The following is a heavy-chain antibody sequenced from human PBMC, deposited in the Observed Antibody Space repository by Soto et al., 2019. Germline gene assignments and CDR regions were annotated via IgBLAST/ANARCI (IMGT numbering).Heavy chain of an antibody. V-gene: IGHV3-11*01. J-gene: IGHJ6*03. CDR2: ISSSGSTI. D-gene: IGHD2-15*01. CDR3: ARGRGYCSGGSCYPFYYYYYMDV. CDR1: GFTFSDYH. Sequence: PGGSLRLSCAASGFTFSDYHMSWIRQAPGKGLEWVSYISSSGSTIYYADSVKGRFTISRDNAKNSLYLQMNSLRAEDTAVYYCARGRGYCSGGSCYPFYYYYYMDVWGKGTTVTVSS.